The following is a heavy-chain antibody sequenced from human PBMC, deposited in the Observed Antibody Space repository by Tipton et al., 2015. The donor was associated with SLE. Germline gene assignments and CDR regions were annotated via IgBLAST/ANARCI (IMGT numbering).Heavy chain of an antibody. CDR3: ARHADRIFGVPY. V-gene: IGHV4-38-2*01. CDR2: IYHSGST. Sequence: LRLSCAASGYTFSNFGMSWVRQPPGEGLEWIGNIYHSGSTYYNPSLKSRVTISVDTSKNQFSLKLNSLTAADTAVYYCARHADRIFGVPYWGQGTLVTVSS. J-gene: IGHJ4*02. D-gene: IGHD3-3*02. CDR1: GYTFSNFG.